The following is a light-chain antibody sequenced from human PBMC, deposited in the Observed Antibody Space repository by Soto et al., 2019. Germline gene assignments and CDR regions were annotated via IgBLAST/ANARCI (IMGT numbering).Light chain of an antibody. J-gene: IGKJ4*01. CDR3: QQHNGWPLT. V-gene: IGKV3-15*01. CDR1: QTLNNY. CDR2: GVS. Sequence: EIVMTQSPATLSVFPGETATLSCRASQTLNNYLAWYQQKPGQAPRLLIYGVSTRATGIPARFSGSGSGTEFTLAINNLQSEDSAVYYCQQHNGWPLTFGAGTKGEIK.